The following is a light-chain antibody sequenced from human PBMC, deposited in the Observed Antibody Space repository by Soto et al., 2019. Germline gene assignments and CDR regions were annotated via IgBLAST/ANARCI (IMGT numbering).Light chain of an antibody. CDR3: QQRSNWPRT. Sequence: EIVLTQSPATLSLSPGEGATLSWSASQSVSSYLAWYQQKPGQAPRLLIYDASNRATGIPARFSGSGSGTDFTLTISSLEPEDFAVYYCQQRSNWPRTFGQGTKVDI. V-gene: IGKV3-11*01. CDR2: DAS. J-gene: IGKJ1*01. CDR1: QSVSSY.